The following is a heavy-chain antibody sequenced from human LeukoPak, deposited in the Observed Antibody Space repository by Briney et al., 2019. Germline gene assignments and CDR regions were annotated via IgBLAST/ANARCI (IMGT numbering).Heavy chain of an antibody. V-gene: IGHV4-59*01. CDR2: IYYSGST. Sequence: SETLSLTCTVSGGSISSYYWSWIRQPPGKGLEWISYIYYSGSTNYNPSLKSRVTILVDTSKNQFSLKVSSVTAADTAVYYCARVLARGQWLVNWFDPWGQGTLATVSS. D-gene: IGHD6-19*01. CDR3: ARVLARGQWLVNWFDP. J-gene: IGHJ5*02. CDR1: GGSISSYY.